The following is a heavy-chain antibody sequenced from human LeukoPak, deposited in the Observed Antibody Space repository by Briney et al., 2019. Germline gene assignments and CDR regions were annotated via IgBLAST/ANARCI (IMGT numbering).Heavy chain of an antibody. CDR1: GGAISSGSYY. CDR2: IYTSGST. CDR3: ARENTVTTGGYFDY. V-gene: IGHV4-61*02. J-gene: IGHJ4*02. Sequence: TSETLSLTCTVSGGAISSGSYYWSWIRQPAGKGLEWIGRIYTSGSTNYNPSLESRVTISGDTSKNQFSLKLSSVTAADTAVYYCARENTVTTGGYFDYWGQGTLVTVSS. D-gene: IGHD4-17*01.